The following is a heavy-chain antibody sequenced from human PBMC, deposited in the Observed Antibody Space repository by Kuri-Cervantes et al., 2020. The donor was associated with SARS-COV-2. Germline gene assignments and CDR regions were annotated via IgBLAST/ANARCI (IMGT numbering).Heavy chain of an antibody. D-gene: IGHD3-16*01. CDR3: ASLGDAGDLSPPFDY. Sequence: SVKVSCKASGGTFSSYAVTWVRQAPGRGFEWMGRIIPLFGTTIYAEKFRGRVTITADKSTNTAYMDLSSLRSEDTAVYYCASLGDAGDLSPPFDYWGRGTLVTVSS. CDR2: IIPLFGTT. J-gene: IGHJ4*02. CDR1: GGTFSSYA. V-gene: IGHV1-69*06.